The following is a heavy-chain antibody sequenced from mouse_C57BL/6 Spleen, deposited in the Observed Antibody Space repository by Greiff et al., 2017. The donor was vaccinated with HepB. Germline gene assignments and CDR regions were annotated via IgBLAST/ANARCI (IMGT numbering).Heavy chain of an antibody. J-gene: IGHJ3*01. CDR2: INPSTGGT. V-gene: IGHV1-42*01. CDR1: GYSFTGYY. Sequence: VQLQQSGPELVKPGASVKISCKASGYSFTGYYMNWVKQSPEKSLEWIGEINPSTGGTTYNQKFKAKATLTVDKSSSTAYMQLSSLTSEDSAVYYCARSGGSAAWFAYWGQGTLVTVSA. CDR3: ARSGGSAAWFAY. D-gene: IGHD3-1*01.